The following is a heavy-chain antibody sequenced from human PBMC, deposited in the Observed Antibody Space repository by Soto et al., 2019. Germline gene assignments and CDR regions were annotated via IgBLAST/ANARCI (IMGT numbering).Heavy chain of an antibody. CDR3: ARDREFPSYYDSSGYYYGDYYYGMDV. CDR1: GGSISSGGYY. J-gene: IGHJ6*02. CDR2: IYYSGST. Sequence: PSETLSLTCTVSGGSISSGGYYWSWIRQHPGKGLEWIGYIYYSGSTYYNPSLKSRVTISVDTSKNQFSLKLSSVTAADTAVYYCARDREFPSYYDSSGYYYGDYYYGMDVWGQGTTVTV. D-gene: IGHD3-22*01. V-gene: IGHV4-31*03.